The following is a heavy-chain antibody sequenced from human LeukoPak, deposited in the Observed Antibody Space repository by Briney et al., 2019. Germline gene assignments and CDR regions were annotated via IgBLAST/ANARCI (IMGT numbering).Heavy chain of an antibody. J-gene: IGHJ4*02. CDR3: ARDIRGGYFDY. CDR1: GFIFSTSW. D-gene: IGHD3-10*01. Sequence: GGSLRLSCTASGFIFSTSWMSWVRQGPGKGLEWVANIKEDGSEKNYVDSVKGRFTISRDNAKNSLYLQMNSLRAEDTAVYYCARDIRGGYFDYWGQGTLVTVSS. CDR2: IKEDGSEK. V-gene: IGHV3-7*04.